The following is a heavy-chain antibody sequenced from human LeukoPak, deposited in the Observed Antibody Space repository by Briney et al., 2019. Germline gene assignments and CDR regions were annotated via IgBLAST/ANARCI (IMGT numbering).Heavy chain of an antibody. CDR3: ARSLGFGSSGWYFDY. J-gene: IGHJ4*02. CDR2: ISGPGTTT. Sequence: GGSLRLSCTTSGFSFTNYAMNWVRQAPGKGLEWLSYISGPGTTTKYADSVKGRFTISRDNDKNSLYLQMNSLRAEDTAVYYCARSLGFGSSGWYFDYWGQGTLVTVSS. D-gene: IGHD6-19*01. CDR1: GFSFTNYA. V-gene: IGHV3-48*01.